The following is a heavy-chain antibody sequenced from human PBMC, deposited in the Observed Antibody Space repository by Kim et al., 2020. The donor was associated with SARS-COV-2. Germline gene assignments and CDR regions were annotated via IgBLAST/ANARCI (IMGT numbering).Heavy chain of an antibody. CDR2: T. Sequence: TNYNPSLKSRVTISVDTSKNQFSLKLSSVTAADTAVYYCAREDSKDAFDIWGQGTMVTVSS. CDR3: AREDSKDAFDI. D-gene: IGHD6-13*01. V-gene: IGHV4-59*01. J-gene: IGHJ3*02.